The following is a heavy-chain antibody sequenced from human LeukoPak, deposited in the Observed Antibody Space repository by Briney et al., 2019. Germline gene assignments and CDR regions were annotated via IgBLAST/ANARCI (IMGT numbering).Heavy chain of an antibody. D-gene: IGHD4-17*01. CDR2: INHSGST. J-gene: IGHJ4*02. V-gene: IGHV4-34*01. CDR1: GGSFSGYY. CDR3: ARGGAKRMTTVTTGLGY. Sequence: SETLSLTCAVYGGSFSGYYWSWIRQPPGKGLEWIGEINHSGSTNYNPSLESRVTISVDTSKNQFSLKLSSVTAADTAVYYCARGGAKRMTTVTTGLGYWGQGTLVTVSS.